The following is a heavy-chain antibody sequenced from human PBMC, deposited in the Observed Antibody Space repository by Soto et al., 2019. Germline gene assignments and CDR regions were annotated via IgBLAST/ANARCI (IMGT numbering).Heavy chain of an antibody. CDR1: GGSISSGDYC. CDR2: IYYSGST. D-gene: IGHD3-9*01. J-gene: IGHJ4*02. CDR3: ARYYDILTGFDY. Sequence: QVQLQESGPGLVKPSQTLSLTYTVSGGSISSGDYCWSRIRQPPGKGLEWIGYIYYSGSTYYNPSLKSRVTISVDTSKNQFSLKLSSVTAADTAVYYCARYYDILTGFDYWGQGTLVTVSS. V-gene: IGHV4-30-4*01.